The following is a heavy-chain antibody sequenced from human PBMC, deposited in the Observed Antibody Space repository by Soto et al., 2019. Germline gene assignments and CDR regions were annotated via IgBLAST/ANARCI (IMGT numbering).Heavy chain of an antibody. CDR2: INKDGSQK. V-gene: IGHV3-7*01. J-gene: IGHJ4*02. CDR3: VKEIAAAQ. CDR1: GFTFSNYW. Sequence: EVQLVESGGALVQPGGSLRLTCATSGFTFSNYWMTWVRQAPGKGLEWVANINKDGSQKSFVDSVKGRFTISRDNAKSSRYLQMNSLRAEDTAIYYCVKEIAAAQWGQGTLVTVSS. D-gene: IGHD6-25*01.